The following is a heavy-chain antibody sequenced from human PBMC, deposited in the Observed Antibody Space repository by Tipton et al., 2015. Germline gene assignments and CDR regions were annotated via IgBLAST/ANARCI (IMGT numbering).Heavy chain of an antibody. CDR1: GGSFSGYY. J-gene: IGHJ5*02. V-gene: IGHV4-34*01. CDR3: ARGGNNWFDP. CDR2: IYYRGST. Sequence: LRLSCAVYGGSFSGYYWGWIRQPPGKGLEWIGTIYYRGSTYYNPSLKSRVTISVDTSKNQFSLKLTSVTAADTAVYYCARGGNNWFDPWGQGTLVTVSS.